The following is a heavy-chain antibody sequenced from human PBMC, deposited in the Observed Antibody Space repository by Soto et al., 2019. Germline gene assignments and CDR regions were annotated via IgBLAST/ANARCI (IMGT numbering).Heavy chain of an antibody. CDR2: INHSGNT. CDR1: GASLSDNY. CDR3: ARDFERSAIAP. V-gene: IGHV4-34*01. Sequence: SETLSLTCAVYGASLSDNYCNWLRQPPGKGLEWIGEINHSGNTNYNPSLRSRGTISIDTSKNQLSLTLKSVTAADTAVYFCARDFERSAIAPWGPGTSVTVSS. D-gene: IGHD3-9*01. J-gene: IGHJ5*02.